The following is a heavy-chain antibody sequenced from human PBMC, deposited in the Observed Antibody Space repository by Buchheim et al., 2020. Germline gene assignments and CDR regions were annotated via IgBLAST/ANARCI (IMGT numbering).Heavy chain of an antibody. CDR3: AREKGYYDSSGYYYDGKYYYGMDV. J-gene: IGHJ6*02. CDR1: GLTFRRYW. V-gene: IGHV3-7*01. CDR2: IKQDGSEK. D-gene: IGHD3-22*01. Sequence: EVQLVESGGGLVQPGGSLRLSCAASGLTFRRYWMSCVRQAPGKGLEWVANIKQDGSEKYYVDSVKGRFTISRDTAKQSLYLQMDSLRAEDTAVYYCAREKGYYDSSGYYYDGKYYYGMDVWGQGTT.